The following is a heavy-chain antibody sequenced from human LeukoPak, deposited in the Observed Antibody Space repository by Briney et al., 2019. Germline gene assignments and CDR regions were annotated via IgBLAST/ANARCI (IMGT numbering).Heavy chain of an antibody. CDR3: ARDRTGPRDYGVLRGTVYFDY. CDR2: ISSSSSYI. V-gene: IGHV3-21*01. Sequence: PGGSLRLSCAASGFTFSSYSMNWVRQAPGKGLEWVSSISSSSSYIYYADSVKGRFTISRDNAKNSLYLQMNSLRAEDTAVYYCARDRTGPRDYGVLRGTVYFDYWGQGTLVTVSS. J-gene: IGHJ4*02. D-gene: IGHD4-17*01. CDR1: GFTFSSYS.